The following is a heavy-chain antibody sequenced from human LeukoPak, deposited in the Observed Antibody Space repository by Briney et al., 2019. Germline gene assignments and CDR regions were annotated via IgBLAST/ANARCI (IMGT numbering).Heavy chain of an antibody. CDR1: GYTFTGYY. J-gene: IGHJ4*02. CDR2: ISAYNGNT. Sequence: ASVKVSCKASGYTFTGYYMHWVRQAPGQGLEWMGWISAYNGNTNYAQKLQGRVTMTTDTSTSTAYMELSRLRSDDTAVYYCAREGYSNHDFDYWGQGTLVTVSS. D-gene: IGHD6-13*01. CDR3: AREGYSNHDFDY. V-gene: IGHV1-18*04.